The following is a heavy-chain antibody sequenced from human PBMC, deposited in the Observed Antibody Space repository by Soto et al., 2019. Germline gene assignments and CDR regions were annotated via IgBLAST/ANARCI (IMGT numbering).Heavy chain of an antibody. CDR1: GFTFSSYA. D-gene: IGHD3-3*01. Sequence: GGSLRLSCAASGFTFSSYAMSWVRQAPGKGLEWVSAISGSGGSTYYADSVKGRFTISRDNSKNTLYLQMNSLRAEDTAVYYCASSGDFWSGYRDDRDYWGQGTLVTVSS. CDR2: ISGSGGST. J-gene: IGHJ4*02. CDR3: ASSGDFWSGYRDDRDY. V-gene: IGHV3-23*01.